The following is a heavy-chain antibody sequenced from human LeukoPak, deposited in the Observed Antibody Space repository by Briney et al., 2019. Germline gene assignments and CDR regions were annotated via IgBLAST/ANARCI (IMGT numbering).Heavy chain of an antibody. CDR1: GFPFSTYA. CDR2: ISYDGSNT. V-gene: IGHV3-30-3*01. CDR3: ARGAPPDS. Sequence: PGGSLRLSCAASGFPFSTYAMYWVRQAPGKGLEWVAVISYDGSNTFYADFVKGRFTSSRDNSRNTLCLQMDSLRGEDTAVYYCARGAPPDSWGQGTLVTVSS. J-gene: IGHJ4*02.